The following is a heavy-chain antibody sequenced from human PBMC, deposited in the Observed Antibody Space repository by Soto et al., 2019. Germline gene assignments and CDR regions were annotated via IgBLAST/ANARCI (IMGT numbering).Heavy chain of an antibody. V-gene: IGHV3-23*01. CDR1: GFTFSSYA. J-gene: IGHJ5*02. CDR3: ANEYCSGGSCYLWGWLDP. D-gene: IGHD2-15*01. CDR2: ISGSGGST. Sequence: HPGGSLRLSCAASGFTFSSYAMSWVRQAPGKGLEWVSAISGSGGSTYYADSVKGRFTISRDNSKNTLYLQMNSLRAEDTVVYYCANEYCSGGSCYLWGWLDPWGQGTLVTVSS.